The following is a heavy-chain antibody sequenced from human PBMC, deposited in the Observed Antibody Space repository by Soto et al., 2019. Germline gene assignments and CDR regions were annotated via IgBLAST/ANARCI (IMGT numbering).Heavy chain of an antibody. CDR3: ARDRPRGSPELRYFDWLSYYFDY. CDR2: ISYDGSNK. J-gene: IGHJ4*02. CDR1: GFTFSSYA. V-gene: IGHV3-30-3*01. D-gene: IGHD3-9*01. Sequence: GGSLRLSCAASGFTFSSYAMHWVRQAPGKGLEWVAVISYDGSNKYYADSVKGRFTISRDNSKNTLYLQMNSLRAEDTAVYYCARDRPRGSPELRYFDWLSYYFDYWGQGTLVTVSS.